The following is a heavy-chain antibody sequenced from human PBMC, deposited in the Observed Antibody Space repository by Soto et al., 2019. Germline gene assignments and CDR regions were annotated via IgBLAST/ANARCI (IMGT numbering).Heavy chain of an antibody. CDR2: ISAYNGNT. CDR3: AREPLAYCGGDCYSEGLFDY. V-gene: IGHV1-18*04. D-gene: IGHD2-21*02. CDR1: GYTFTSYG. J-gene: IGHJ4*02. Sequence: ASVKVSCKASGYTFTSYGISWVRQAPGQGLEWMGWISAYNGNTNYAQKLQGRVTMTTDTSTSTAYMELRSLRSDDTAVYYCAREPLAYCGGDCYSEGLFDYWGQGTLVTAPQ.